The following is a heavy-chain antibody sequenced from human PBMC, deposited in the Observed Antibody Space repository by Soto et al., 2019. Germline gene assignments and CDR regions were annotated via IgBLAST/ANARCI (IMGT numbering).Heavy chain of an antibody. Sequence: SETLSLTCTVSGGSISSSSYYWGWIRQPPGKGLEWIGSIYYSGSTYYNPSLKSRVTMSVDTSKNQFSLKLSSVTAADTAVYYCARPDYYYGMDVWGQGTTVTVSS. J-gene: IGHJ6*02. CDR1: GGSISSSSYY. V-gene: IGHV4-39*01. CDR3: ARPDYYYGMDV. CDR2: IYYSGST.